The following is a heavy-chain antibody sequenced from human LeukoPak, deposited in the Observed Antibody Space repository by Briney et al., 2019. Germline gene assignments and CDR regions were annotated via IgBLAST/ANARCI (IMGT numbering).Heavy chain of an antibody. CDR3: ARRQRLLWFGELLRDDYYGMDV. Sequence: GGSLRLSCAASGLTFGSYVHWVRQAPGKGLEWVAGISYDGSNIYYADSVKGRFTISRDNSKNTLYLQMNSLRAEDTAVYYCARRQRLLWFGELLRDDYYGMDVWGKGTTVTVSS. CDR2: ISYDGSNI. D-gene: IGHD3-10*01. J-gene: IGHJ6*04. CDR1: GLTFGSY. V-gene: IGHV3-30*04.